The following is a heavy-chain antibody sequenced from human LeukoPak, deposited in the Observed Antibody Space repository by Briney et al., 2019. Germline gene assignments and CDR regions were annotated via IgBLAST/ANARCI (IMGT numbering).Heavy chain of an antibody. CDR3: AKDCGGDCYSAYDY. CDR1: GFTFDDYA. V-gene: IGHV3-9*01. CDR2: ICWNRGSI. Sequence: GGSLRLSCPATGFTFDDYAMHWVRQAPGKGLAWVSGICWNRGSIGYADSVKGRFTISRDNAKNSLYLQMNSLRAEDTALYYCAKDCGGDCYSAYDYWGQGTLVTVSS. J-gene: IGHJ4*02. D-gene: IGHD2-21*02.